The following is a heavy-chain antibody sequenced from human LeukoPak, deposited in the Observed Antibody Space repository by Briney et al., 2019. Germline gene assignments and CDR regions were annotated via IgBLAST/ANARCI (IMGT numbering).Heavy chain of an antibody. V-gene: IGHV3-7*05. CDR3: ASSSNYAFDF. CDR1: GFTFSSYW. Sequence: PGGSLRLSGAASGFTFSSYWMTWVRQAPGKGLEWVANIKQDGSEKYYVDSVKGRFTISRDNAQNSLYLQMNSLRAEDTAVYYCASSSNYAFDFRGQGTLVTVSS. J-gene: IGHJ4*02. D-gene: IGHD4-11*01. CDR2: IKQDGSEK.